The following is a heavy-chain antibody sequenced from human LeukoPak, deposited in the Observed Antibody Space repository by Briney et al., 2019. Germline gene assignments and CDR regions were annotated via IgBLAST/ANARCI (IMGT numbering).Heavy chain of an antibody. CDR2: ISAYNGNT. J-gene: IGHJ3*02. CDR3: ARVRFLAAGAFDAFDI. D-gene: IGHD3-3*01. V-gene: IGHV1-18*01. Sequence: ASVKVSCKASGYTFTSYGISWVRQAPGQGLEWMGWISAYNGNTNYAQKLQGRVTMTTDTSTSTAYMELRSLRSDDTAVYYCARVRFLAAGAFDAFDIWGQGTMVTVSS. CDR1: GYTFTSYG.